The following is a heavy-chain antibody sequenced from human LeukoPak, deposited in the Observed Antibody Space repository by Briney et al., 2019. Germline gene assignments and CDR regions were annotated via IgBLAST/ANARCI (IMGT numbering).Heavy chain of an antibody. CDR2: IRYDGSNK. J-gene: IGHJ3*02. V-gene: IGHV3-30*02. D-gene: IGHD5-12*01. CDR1: GFTFSSYG. CDR3: ARPAGYDFAFDI. Sequence: GGSLRLSCAAPGFTFSSYGMHWVRQAPGKGLEWVAFIRYDGSNKYYADSVKGRFTISRDNSKNTLYLQMNSLRAEDTAVYYCARPAGYDFAFDIWGQGTWSPSLQ.